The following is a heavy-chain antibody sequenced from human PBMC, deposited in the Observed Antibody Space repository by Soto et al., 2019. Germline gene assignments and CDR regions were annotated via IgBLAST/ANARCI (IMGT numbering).Heavy chain of an antibody. D-gene: IGHD6-25*01. CDR3: AKDGAAAGTFDY. J-gene: IGHJ4*02. V-gene: IGHV3-30*18. CDR2: ISKDGGTK. Sequence: QVQLVESGGGVVQPGRSLRLSCAASGFTFSNYAMQWVRQAPGNGLERVAGISKDGGTKYNTDSVEGRFTFCRENSENTLYGQVNSLRLEDTAMYYCAKDGAAAGTFDYWGQGALVSVSS. CDR1: GFTFSNYA.